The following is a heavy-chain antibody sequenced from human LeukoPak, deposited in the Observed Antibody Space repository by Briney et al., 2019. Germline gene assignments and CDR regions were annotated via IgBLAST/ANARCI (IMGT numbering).Heavy chain of an antibody. Sequence: KPSETLSLTCAVYGGSFSGYYWSWIRQPPGKGLEWLGEINHSGSTNYNPSLKSRVTISVDTSKNQFSLKLSSVTAADTAVYYCARALSSGYYSLNYWGQGTLVTVSS. CDR1: GGSFSGYY. CDR3: ARALSSGYYSLNY. CDR2: INHSGST. J-gene: IGHJ4*02. V-gene: IGHV4-34*01. D-gene: IGHD3-22*01.